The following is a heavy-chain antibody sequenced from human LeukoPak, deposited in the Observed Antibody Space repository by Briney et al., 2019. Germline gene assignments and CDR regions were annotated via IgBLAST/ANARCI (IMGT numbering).Heavy chain of an antibody. J-gene: IGHJ4*02. CDR1: GGSIGSGTDY. V-gene: IGHV4-31*03. Sequence: SETLSLTCTVSGGSIGSGTDYWSWIRQHPGKGLEWIGYISYSGSTYYNPSLNTRLTISVDTSRNRFSLKLDSVTAADTAFYYCARADMATVFDFWGRGTLVTVSS. CDR2: ISYSGST. CDR3: ARADMATVFDF. D-gene: IGHD5-24*01.